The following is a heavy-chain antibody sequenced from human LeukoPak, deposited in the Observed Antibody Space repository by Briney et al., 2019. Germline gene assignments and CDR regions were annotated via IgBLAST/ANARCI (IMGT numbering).Heavy chain of an antibody. CDR1: GGSFSGYY. D-gene: IGHD3-10*01. Sequence: SETLSLTCAVYGGSFSGYYWSWIRQPPGKGLEWIGEINHSGSTNYNPSLKSRVTISVDTSKNQFSLKLSSVTAADTAVYYCATSLYYGSGSYRAFGYWGQGTLVTVSS. CDR3: ATSLYYGSGSYRAFGY. CDR2: INHSGST. J-gene: IGHJ4*02. V-gene: IGHV4-34*01.